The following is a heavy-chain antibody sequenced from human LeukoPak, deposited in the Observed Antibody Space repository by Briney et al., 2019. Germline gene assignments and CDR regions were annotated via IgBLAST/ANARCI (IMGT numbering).Heavy chain of an antibody. CDR3: TRAGGYDNYLDY. CDR2: IRKKAHDWTP. V-gene: IGHV3-49*04. J-gene: IGHJ4*02. Sequence: GSLRLSCTTSGFTFGDYGFNWVRQAPGKELERVGFIRKKAHDWTPQYAASVQGRFTISRDDSKGIAYLEMNSLKTEDTAVYYCTRAGGYDNYLDYWGQGTPVTVSS. D-gene: IGHD5-12*01. CDR1: GFTFGDYG.